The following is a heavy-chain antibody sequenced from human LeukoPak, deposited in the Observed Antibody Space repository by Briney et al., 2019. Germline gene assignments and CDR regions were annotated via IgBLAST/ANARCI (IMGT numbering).Heavy chain of an antibody. V-gene: IGHV3-9*01. D-gene: IGHD3-10*01. CDR2: ISWKSGSI. J-gene: IGHJ2*01. CDR1: GFTFDDYA. CDR3: AKAIYAHPYLYFDL. Sequence: PGRSLRLSCAASGFTFDDYAMHWVRQAPGKGLEWVSGISWKSGSIGYADSVKGRFTISRDNAKNSLYLQMNSLRAEDTALYYCAKAIYAHPYLYFDLWGRGTLVTVSS.